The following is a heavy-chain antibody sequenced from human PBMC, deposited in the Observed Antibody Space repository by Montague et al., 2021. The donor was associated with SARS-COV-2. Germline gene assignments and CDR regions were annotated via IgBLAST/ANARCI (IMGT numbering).Heavy chain of an antibody. CDR1: GDSVSSNLAT. V-gene: IGHV6-1*01. J-gene: IGHJ4*02. CDR2: TYYRSKWYN. D-gene: IGHD2-2*01. CDR3: ARIPVGSKYYFDF. Sequence: CAISGDSVSSNLATWNWIRQSPSRGLEWLGRTYYRSKWYNDYAESVKSRITIDPDTSKHQFSLHLNSVTPEDTAVYYCARIPVGSKYYFDFWGQGTLVTVYS.